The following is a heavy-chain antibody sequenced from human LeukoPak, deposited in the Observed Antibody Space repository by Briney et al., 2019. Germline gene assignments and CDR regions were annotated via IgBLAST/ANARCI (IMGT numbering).Heavy chain of an antibody. J-gene: IGHJ3*02. D-gene: IGHD3-22*01. CDR3: ARSPSYYYDSSGYYPDAFDI. CDR1: GGSISSYY. CDR2: IYYSGST. V-gene: IGHV4-59*01. Sequence: HLETLSLTCTVSGGSISSYYWSWIRQPPGKGLEWIGCIYYSGSTKYNPSLKSRVTISEDTSKNQFSLKLSSVTAADAAMYYCARSPSYYYDSSGYYPDAFDIWGQGTMVTVSS.